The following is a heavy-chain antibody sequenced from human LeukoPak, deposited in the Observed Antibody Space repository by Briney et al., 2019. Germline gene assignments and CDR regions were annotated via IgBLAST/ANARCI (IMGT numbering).Heavy chain of an antibody. CDR3: AREENCSGGSCYYY. V-gene: IGHV1-2*06. Sequence: ASVKVSCTTSGYTFTDYYMHWVRQAPGQGLEWMGRINPNSGDTNYAQKFQGRVTMTRDTSISAAYMELSRLTSDDTAVYYCAREENCSGGSCYYYWGQGTLVTVSS. D-gene: IGHD2-15*01. J-gene: IGHJ4*02. CDR2: INPNSGDT. CDR1: GYTFTDYY.